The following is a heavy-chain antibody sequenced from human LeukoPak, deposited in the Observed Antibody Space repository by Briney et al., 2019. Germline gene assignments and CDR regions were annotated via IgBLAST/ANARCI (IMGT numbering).Heavy chain of an antibody. CDR1: GFTFSTYW. D-gene: IGHD1-26*01. CDR3: ARDGGSGSYGAFDI. CDR2: INSDGSST. J-gene: IGHJ3*02. Sequence: GRSLRLSCAASGFTFSTYWMHWVRQAPGKGLVWVSRINSDGSSTTYADSVKGRFTFSRDNAENTLYLQMNSLRAEDTAVYYCARDGGSGSYGAFDIWGQGTMVTVSS. V-gene: IGHV3-74*01.